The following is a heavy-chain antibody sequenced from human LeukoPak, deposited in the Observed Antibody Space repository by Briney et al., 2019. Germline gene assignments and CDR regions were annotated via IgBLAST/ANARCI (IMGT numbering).Heavy chain of an antibody. Sequence: VASVKVSCKASGGTFSSYAISWVRQAPGQGLEWMGRIIPILGIANYAQKFQGRVTITADKSSSTAYMELSSPRSEDTAVYYCAPWVGEWTPGGAEYFQHWGQGTLVTVSS. V-gene: IGHV1-69*04. CDR3: APWVGEWTPGGAEYFQH. D-gene: IGHD3-10*01. CDR2: IIPILGIA. CDR1: GGTFSSYA. J-gene: IGHJ1*01.